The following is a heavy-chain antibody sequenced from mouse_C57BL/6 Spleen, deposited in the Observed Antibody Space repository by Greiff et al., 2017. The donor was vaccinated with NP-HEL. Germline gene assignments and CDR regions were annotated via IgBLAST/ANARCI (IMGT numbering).Heavy chain of an antibody. CDR3: ARAPYYYGSSYDAMDY. Sequence: QVQLQQPGTELVKPGASVKLSCKASGYTFTSYWMHWMKQRPGQGLEWIGNINPSNGGTNYNEKFKSKATLTVDKSSSTAYMQLSSLTSEDSAVYYCARAPYYYGSSYDAMDYWGQGTSVTVSS. D-gene: IGHD1-1*01. CDR2: INPSNGGT. V-gene: IGHV1-53*01. J-gene: IGHJ4*01. CDR1: GYTFTSYW.